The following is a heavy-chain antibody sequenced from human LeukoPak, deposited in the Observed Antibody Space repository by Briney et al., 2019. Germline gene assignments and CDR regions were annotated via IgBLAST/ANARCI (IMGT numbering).Heavy chain of an antibody. CDR2: INPSGGST. Sequence: ASVKVSCKASGYTFTSYYMHWVRQAPGQGLEWMGIINPSGGSTSYAQRFQGRVTMTRDMSTSTVYMELSSLRSEDTAVYYCARARPLRHYYYYMDVWGKGTTVTVSS. CDR1: GYTFTSYY. CDR3: ARARPLRHYYYYMDV. J-gene: IGHJ6*03. V-gene: IGHV1-46*01. D-gene: IGHD3-16*01.